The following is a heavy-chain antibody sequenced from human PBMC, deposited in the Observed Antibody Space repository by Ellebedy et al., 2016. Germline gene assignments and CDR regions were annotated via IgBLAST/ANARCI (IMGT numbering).Heavy chain of an antibody. V-gene: IGHV3-23*01. CDR2: IDGSGGST. J-gene: IGHJ6*02. CDR3: AKDRGYGDYGYYGLDV. D-gene: IGHD4-17*01. Sequence: GGSLRLSCAASGFSFNSHAMNWVRQAPGKGLEWVSGIDGSGGSTYFADSVKGRITISSDNSKNTLYLQMNSLRAEDTAVYYCAKDRGYGDYGYYGLDVWGQGTTVTVSS. CDR1: GFSFNSHA.